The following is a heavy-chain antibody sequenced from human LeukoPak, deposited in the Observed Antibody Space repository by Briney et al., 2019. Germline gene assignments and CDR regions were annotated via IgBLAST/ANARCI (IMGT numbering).Heavy chain of an antibody. Sequence: SETLSLTCPVYGGPFSGYYWGWTRHPPGKGLEGMGETNHSGSTNYNPSLKSRVTISVDTSKNQFSLKLSSVTAADTAVYYCARAPISGYYYVDAFDIWGQGTMVTVSS. D-gene: IGHD3-22*01. V-gene: IGHV4-34*01. CDR2: TNHSGST. J-gene: IGHJ3*02. CDR3: ARAPISGYYYVDAFDI. CDR1: GGPFSGYY.